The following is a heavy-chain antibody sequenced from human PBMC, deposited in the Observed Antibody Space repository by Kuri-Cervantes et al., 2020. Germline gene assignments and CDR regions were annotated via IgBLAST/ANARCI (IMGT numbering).Heavy chain of an antibody. CDR3: TRLQIAVAGTNYYYGMDV. CDR1: GFTFDDYA. J-gene: IGHJ6*02. D-gene: IGHD6-19*01. CDR2: ISWNSGSI. V-gene: IGHV3-9*01. Sequence: GGSLRLSCAASGFTFDDYAMHWVRQAPGKGLEWVSGISWNSGSIGYADSVKGRFTISRDNAKNSLYLQMNSLKTEDTAVYYCTRLQIAVAGTNYYYGMDVWGQGTTVTVSS.